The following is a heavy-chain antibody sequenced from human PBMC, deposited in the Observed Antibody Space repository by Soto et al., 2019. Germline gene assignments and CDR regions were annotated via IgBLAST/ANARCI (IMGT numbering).Heavy chain of an antibody. J-gene: IGHJ4*02. V-gene: IGHV1-69*01. Sequence: QVQLVQSGAEVKKPGSSVKVSCKASGGTFSSYSINWVRQAPGQGLEWMGEIIPIFGTANYAQKFQGRVTITADETTGTAYLERSRLRSADTAVYYGARDGGRHSGGIDYWGQGTLVTVSS. CDR2: IIPIFGTA. CDR1: GGTFSSYS. D-gene: IGHD3-16*01. CDR3: ARDGGRHSGGIDY.